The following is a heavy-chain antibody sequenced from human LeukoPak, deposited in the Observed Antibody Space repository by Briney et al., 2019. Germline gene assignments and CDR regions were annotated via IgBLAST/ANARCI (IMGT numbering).Heavy chain of an antibody. CDR2: INHSGST. J-gene: IGHJ6*02. Sequence: PSETLSLTCAVYGGSFSGYYWSWIRQPPGKGLEWIGEINHSGSTNYNPSLKSRVTISVDTSKNQFSLKLSSVTAADTAVYYCARGSVIVVATSDYYYSDMDVWGQGTTVTVSS. CDR1: GGSFSGYY. CDR3: ARGSVIVVATSDYYYSDMDV. D-gene: IGHD3-22*01. V-gene: IGHV4-34*01.